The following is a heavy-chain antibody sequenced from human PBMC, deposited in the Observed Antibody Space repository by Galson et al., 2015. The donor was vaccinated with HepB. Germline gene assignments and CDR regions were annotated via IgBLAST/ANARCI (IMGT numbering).Heavy chain of an antibody. D-gene: IGHD3-22*01. J-gene: IGHJ4*02. Sequence: SLRLSCAASGFTVSSNYMTWVRQAPGKGLEWVSIIYSGGRTYYTDSVKGRFTISRDNSKNTLFLQMNSLRAEDTAVYYCARGLTYYYDSSGYYYRYWGQGTQVTVSS. V-gene: IGHV3-66*01. CDR3: ARGLTYYYDSSGYYYRY. CDR1: GFTVSSNY. CDR2: IYSGGRT.